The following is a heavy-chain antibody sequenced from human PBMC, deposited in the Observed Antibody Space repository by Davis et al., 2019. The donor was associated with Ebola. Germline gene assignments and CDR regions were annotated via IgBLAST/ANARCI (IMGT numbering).Heavy chain of an antibody. Sequence: PGGSLRLSCAASGFTFSSYGMHWVRQAPGKGLEWVAVISYDGSNKYYADSVKGRFTISRDNSKNTLSLQMNSLRAEDTAVYYCAKGIQLWSSPIDYWGQGTLVTVSS. J-gene: IGHJ4*02. V-gene: IGHV3-30*18. D-gene: IGHD5-18*01. CDR2: ISYDGSNK. CDR3: AKGIQLWSSPIDY. CDR1: GFTFSSYG.